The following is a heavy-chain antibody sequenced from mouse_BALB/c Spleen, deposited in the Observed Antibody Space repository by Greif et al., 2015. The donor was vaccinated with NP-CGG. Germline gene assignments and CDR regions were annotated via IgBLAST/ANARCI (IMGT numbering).Heavy chain of an antibody. Sequence: VQLQQSGAELVKPGASVKLSCTASGFNIKDTYMHWVKQRPEQGLEWIGRIDPANGNTKYDPKFQGKATITADTSSNTAYLQLSSLTSEDTAVYYCARTIYYGSLDYWGQGTTLTVSS. CDR2: IDPANGNT. J-gene: IGHJ2*01. CDR3: ARTIYYGSLDY. CDR1: GFNIKDTY. D-gene: IGHD1-1*01. V-gene: IGHV14-3*02.